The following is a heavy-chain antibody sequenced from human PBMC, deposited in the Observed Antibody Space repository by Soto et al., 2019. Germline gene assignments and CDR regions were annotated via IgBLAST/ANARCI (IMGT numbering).Heavy chain of an antibody. J-gene: IGHJ2*01. CDR3: ARAPVAVAGTLYLDL. Sequence: GGSLRLSCAASGFTFSSYAMHWVRQAPGKGLEYVSAISSNGGSTYYANSVKGRFTISRDNSKNTLYLQMGSLRAEDMAVYYCARAPVAVAGTLYLDLWGRGTLVNVSS. V-gene: IGHV3-64*01. CDR1: GFTFSSYA. D-gene: IGHD6-19*01. CDR2: ISSNGGST.